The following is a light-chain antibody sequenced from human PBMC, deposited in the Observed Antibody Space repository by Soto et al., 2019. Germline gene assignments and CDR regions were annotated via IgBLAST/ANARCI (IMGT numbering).Light chain of an antibody. V-gene: IGKV3-20*01. CDR2: GAS. CDR1: QSVSSNY. CDR3: QPFGKSPPSWT. Sequence: ETVLTQSPGTLSLSPGERATLSCRASQSVSSNYLAWYQQKPGQAPRLLIYGASTRATGIPDRFSGSGSGPDLTLTISRLEPQDFAVYCCQPFGKSPPSWTFGQGTKVDIK. J-gene: IGKJ1*01.